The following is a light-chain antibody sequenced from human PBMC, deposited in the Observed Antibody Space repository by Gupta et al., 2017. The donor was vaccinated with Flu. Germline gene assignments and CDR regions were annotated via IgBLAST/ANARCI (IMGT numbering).Light chain of an antibody. J-gene: IGKJ1*01. CDR1: QSVSSSY. CDR2: GAS. Sequence: EIVLTQSPGTLSLTPGERATLSCRASQSVSSSYLAWYQQKPGQAPRLLIYGASSRATGIPDRFSGSGSGTDFTLTISRLEPEDFAVNYCQQYGSPSWTFGQGTKVEIK. V-gene: IGKV3-20*01. CDR3: QQYGSPSWT.